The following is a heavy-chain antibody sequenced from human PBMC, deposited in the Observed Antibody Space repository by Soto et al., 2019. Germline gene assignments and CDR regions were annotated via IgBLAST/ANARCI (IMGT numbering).Heavy chain of an antibody. D-gene: IGHD3-10*01. V-gene: IGHV5-51*01. CDR2: IYPGDSDT. CDR1: GYTFTSYS. J-gene: IGHJ4*02. CDR3: ARIGFAYGPFDY. Sequence: PGESLKMSYRCSGYTFTSYSIAWVRQMPGKGLEWMGIIYPGDSDTRYSPSFQGQVTISVDKSITTAYLQWSSLKASDTAMYYCARIGFAYGPFDYWGQGVLVTVSS.